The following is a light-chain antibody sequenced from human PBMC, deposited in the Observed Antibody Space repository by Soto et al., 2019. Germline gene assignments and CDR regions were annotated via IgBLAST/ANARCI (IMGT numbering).Light chain of an antibody. CDR3: QQSYSIVLT. CDR2: SAS. Sequence: DLQMTQSPSSLSASVGDRVTITCRASQSISNYLNWYQQKPGKAPKLLLYSASNLQSGVPSRFSGSGSGTDFTLTISSLQPEDFATYYCQQSYSIVLTFGGGTRVEIK. J-gene: IGKJ4*01. CDR1: QSISNY. V-gene: IGKV1-39*01.